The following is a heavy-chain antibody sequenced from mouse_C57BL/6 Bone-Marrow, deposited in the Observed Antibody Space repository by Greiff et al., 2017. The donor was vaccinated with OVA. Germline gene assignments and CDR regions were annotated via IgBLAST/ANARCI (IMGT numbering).Heavy chain of an antibody. V-gene: IGHV1-62-2*01. Sequence: VQLQESGAELVKPGASVKLSCKASGYTFTAYTIHWVKQRSGQGLEWIGWFYPGSGSIKYNEKFKDKATLTADKSSSTVYMELSRLTSEDSAVNICARHEGYGYAMDYWGQGTSVTVSS. CDR2: FYPGSGSI. CDR1: GYTFTAYT. CDR3: ARHEGYGYAMDY. J-gene: IGHJ4*01. D-gene: IGHD2-14*01.